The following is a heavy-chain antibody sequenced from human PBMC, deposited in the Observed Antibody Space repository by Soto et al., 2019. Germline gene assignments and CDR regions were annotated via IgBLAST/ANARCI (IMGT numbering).Heavy chain of an antibody. CDR1: GGTFSSYA. CDR2: IIPIFGTA. Sequence: QVQLVQSGAEVKKPGSSVKVSCKASGGTFSSYAISWVRQAPGQGLGWMGGIIPIFGTANYAQKFQGSVTITADKSTSTACMELSSLRSEDTAVYCCASPGTHGDLPNWGQGTLVTVSS. J-gene: IGHJ4*02. CDR3: ASPGTHGDLPN. V-gene: IGHV1-69*06. D-gene: IGHD4-17*01.